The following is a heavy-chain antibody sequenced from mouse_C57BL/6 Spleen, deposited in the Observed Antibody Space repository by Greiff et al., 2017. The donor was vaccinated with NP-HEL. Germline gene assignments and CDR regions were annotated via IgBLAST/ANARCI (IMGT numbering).Heavy chain of an antibody. CDR3: ARSDSSGYLDYFDY. J-gene: IGHJ2*01. Sequence: VQLQQSGPELVKPGASVKISCKASGYSFTDYNMNWVKQSNGKSLEWIGVINPNYGTTSYNQKFKGKATLTVDQSSSTAYMQHHSLTSEDSAVYYCARSDSSGYLDYFDYWGQGTTLTVSS. CDR1: GYSFTDYN. D-gene: IGHD3-2*02. CDR2: INPNYGTT. V-gene: IGHV1-39*01.